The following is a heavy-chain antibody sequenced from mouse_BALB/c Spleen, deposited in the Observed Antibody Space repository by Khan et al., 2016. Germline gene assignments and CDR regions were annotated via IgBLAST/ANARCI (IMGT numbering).Heavy chain of an antibody. CDR1: GFTFNTYA. J-gene: IGHJ2*01. CDR2: IRSKSNNYAT. V-gene: IGHV10-1*02. CDR3: VRHCDFDY. Sequence: EVQLVESGGGLVQPKGSLKLSCAASGFTFNTYAMNWVRQAPGKGLEWVARIRSKSNNYATYYADSVKDRITISRDDSQSMLYLQMNNLKTEDTAMYYCVRHCDFDYWGHGTTLTVSS.